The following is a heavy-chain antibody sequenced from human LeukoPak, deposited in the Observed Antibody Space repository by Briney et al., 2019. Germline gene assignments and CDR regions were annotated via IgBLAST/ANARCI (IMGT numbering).Heavy chain of an antibody. Sequence: GGSLRLSCAASGFTFSCYSMNWVRQAPGKGLEWVSSISSSSSYIYYADSVKGRFTISRDNAKNSLYLQMNSLRAEDTAVYYCARDRRFLEWTHYYCYYMDVWGKGTTATVSS. J-gene: IGHJ6*03. CDR1: GFTFSCYS. V-gene: IGHV3-21*01. D-gene: IGHD3-3*01. CDR2: ISSSSSYI. CDR3: ARDRRFLEWTHYYCYYMDV.